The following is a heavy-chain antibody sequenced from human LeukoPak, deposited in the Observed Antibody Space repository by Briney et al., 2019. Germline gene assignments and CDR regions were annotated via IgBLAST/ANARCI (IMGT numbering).Heavy chain of an antibody. CDR2: VYYSGSA. V-gene: IGHV4-59*01. D-gene: IGHD6-6*01. Sequence: KPSETLSLTCTVSGGSITSYYWTWLRQPPGKGLEWIGYVYYSGSANYNSSLKSRVTISVDTSNNHFSLKLSSVTAADTAVYYCARVTYSSSSISVDAFDIWAKGQWSPSHQ. CDR1: GGSITSYY. CDR3: ARVTYSSSSISVDAFDI. J-gene: IGHJ3*02.